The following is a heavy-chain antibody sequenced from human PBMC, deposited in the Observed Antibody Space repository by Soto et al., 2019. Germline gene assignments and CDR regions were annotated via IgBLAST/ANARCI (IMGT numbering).Heavy chain of an antibody. V-gene: IGHV3-11*05. CDR1: GFSFSDSY. CDR2: ISGSSGYT. Sequence: GGSLRLSCAASGFSFSDSYMSWVRQAPGKGLEWVAYISGSSGYTGYADSVKGRFTISRDNAKNSLYLQMSSLRSEDTAVYYCAREPPYDSSGYYGYFDYWGQGTLVTVSS. J-gene: IGHJ4*02. D-gene: IGHD3-22*01. CDR3: AREPPYDSSGYYGYFDY.